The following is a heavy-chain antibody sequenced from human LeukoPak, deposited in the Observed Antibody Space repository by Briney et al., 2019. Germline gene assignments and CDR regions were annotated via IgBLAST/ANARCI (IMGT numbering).Heavy chain of an antibody. CDR2: IYTSGST. D-gene: IGHD2-2*01. Sequence: PSETLSLTCTVSGGSISSYYWSRIRQPAGKGLEWIGRIYTSGSTNYNPSLKSRVTMSVDTSKNQFSLKLSSVTAADTAVYYCARDPMSYCSSTSCPLGFDPWGQGTLVTVSS. CDR3: ARDPMSYCSSTSCPLGFDP. V-gene: IGHV4-4*07. J-gene: IGHJ5*02. CDR1: GGSISSYY.